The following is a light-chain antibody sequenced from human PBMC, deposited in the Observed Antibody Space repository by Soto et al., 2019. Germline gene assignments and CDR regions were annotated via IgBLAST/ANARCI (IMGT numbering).Light chain of an antibody. CDR3: QHSYSTPIT. Sequence: DIQMTQSPSSLSASVGDRVTITCRASQSISSYLNWYQQKPGKAPKLLIYAASSLQSGVPSRFSGSGSGTDFTLTISSLQPEEFATYYCQHSYSTPITFGQGTRLDIK. CDR1: QSISSY. J-gene: IGKJ5*01. CDR2: AAS. V-gene: IGKV1-39*01.